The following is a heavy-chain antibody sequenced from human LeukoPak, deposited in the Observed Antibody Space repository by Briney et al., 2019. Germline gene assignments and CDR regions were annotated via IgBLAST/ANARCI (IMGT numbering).Heavy chain of an antibody. CDR3: ARQWDYGDYPFDP. J-gene: IGHJ5*02. CDR2: VYTSGST. CDR1: GGSISSGSYY. D-gene: IGHD4-17*01. V-gene: IGHV4-61*02. Sequence: SETLSLTCTVSGGSISSGSYYWSWIRQPAGKGLEWIGRVYTSGSTNYNPSLKSRVTISVDTSKNQFSLKLSSVTAADTAVYYCARQWDYGDYPFDPWGQGTLVTVSS.